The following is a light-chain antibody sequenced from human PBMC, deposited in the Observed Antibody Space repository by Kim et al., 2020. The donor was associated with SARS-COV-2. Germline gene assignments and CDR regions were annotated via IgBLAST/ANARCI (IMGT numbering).Light chain of an antibody. V-gene: IGKV1-39*01. CDR2: GAS. CDR1: QSISSY. J-gene: IGKJ2*01. Sequence: DIQMTQSPSSLSASVGDRVTIPCRASQSISSYLNWYQQKPGKAPKLLIYGASTLQSGAPSRFSGSGSGTDFTLTISSLQPEDFAIYYCQQSYSTPYTFGQGTKLEI. CDR3: QQSYSTPYT.